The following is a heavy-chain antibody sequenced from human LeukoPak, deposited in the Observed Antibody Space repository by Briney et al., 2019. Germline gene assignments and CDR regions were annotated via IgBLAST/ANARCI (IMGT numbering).Heavy chain of an antibody. V-gene: IGHV3-30*02. Sequence: GGSLRLSCAASGFTFSSYGMHWVRQAPGKGLEWVAFIRYDGSNKYYADSVKGRFAISRDNSKNTLYLQMNSLRAEDTAVYYCARHFCSSTSCSNWGQGTLVTVSS. J-gene: IGHJ4*02. CDR2: IRYDGSNK. D-gene: IGHD2-2*01. CDR3: ARHFCSSTSCSN. CDR1: GFTFSSYG.